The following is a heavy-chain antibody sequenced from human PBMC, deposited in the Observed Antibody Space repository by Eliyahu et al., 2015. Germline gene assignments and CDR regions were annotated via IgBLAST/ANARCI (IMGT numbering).Heavy chain of an antibody. CDR3: ARAGSSRALDY. D-gene: IGHD6-13*01. CDR2: ISYDGSNK. Sequence: QVQLVESXGGVVQPGRSXRLXCAASXXTFSSYAMHWVRQAPGKGLEWVAVISYDGSNKYYADSVKGRFTISRDNSKNTLYLQMNSLRAEDTAVYYCARAGSSRALDYWGQGTLVTVSS. J-gene: IGHJ4*02. V-gene: IGHV3-30*01. CDR1: XXTFSSYA.